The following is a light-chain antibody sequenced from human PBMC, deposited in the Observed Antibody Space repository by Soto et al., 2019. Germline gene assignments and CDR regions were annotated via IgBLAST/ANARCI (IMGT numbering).Light chain of an antibody. CDR3: QQRSDWPST. Sequence: EIVLTQSPATLSLSPGERATLSCRASQSVSSYLAWYQQKPGQAPRLLIYDASNRATGIPARLSGGGSGTDFTLTISSLEPEDFAVYYCQQRSDWPSTFGGGTKVEIK. V-gene: IGKV3-11*01. CDR2: DAS. J-gene: IGKJ4*01. CDR1: QSVSSY.